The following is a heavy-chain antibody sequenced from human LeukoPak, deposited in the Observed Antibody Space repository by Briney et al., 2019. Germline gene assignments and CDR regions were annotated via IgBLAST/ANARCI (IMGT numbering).Heavy chain of an antibody. CDR1: GFTFSSYA. V-gene: IGHV3-23*01. D-gene: IGHD3-3*01. CDR3: AREEWYYFDF. Sequence: GGSLRLSCAASGFTFSSYAMSWVRQAPGKGLEWVSTISGSGGSTYYADSVKGRFTISRDNSKNTLYLQMNSLRAEDMAVYYCAREEWYYFDFWGQGTLVTVSS. J-gene: IGHJ4*02. CDR2: ISGSGGST.